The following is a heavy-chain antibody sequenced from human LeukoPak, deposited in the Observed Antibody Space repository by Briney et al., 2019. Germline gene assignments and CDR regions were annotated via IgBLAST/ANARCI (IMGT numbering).Heavy chain of an antibody. CDR3: ARRKYYYDSSGEGNWFDP. CDR2: IYYSGST. CDR1: GGSISSGDYY. V-gene: IGHV4-30-4*01. Sequence: SQIPSLTCTVSGGSISSGDYYWSWIRQPPGKGLEWIGYIYYSGSTYYNPSLKSRVTISVDTSKDQFSLKLSSVTAADTAVYYCARRKYYYDSSGEGNWFDPWGQGTLVTVSS. D-gene: IGHD3-22*01. J-gene: IGHJ5*02.